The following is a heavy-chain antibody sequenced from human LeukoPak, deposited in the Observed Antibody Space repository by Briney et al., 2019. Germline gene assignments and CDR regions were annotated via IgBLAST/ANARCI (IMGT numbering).Heavy chain of an antibody. CDR2: VFYTGTT. V-gene: IGHV4-59*01. CDR3: AGGITVTTTSDHLDF. D-gene: IGHD4-17*01. J-gene: IGHJ4*02. Sequence: PSETLSLTGTVSGDSISGYYWNWIRQPPGKGLEWIGHVFYTGTTKYHPSLKSRIAISVDTSSNQFSLKLRSVTTADTAVYYCAGGITVTTTSDHLDFWGQGILVTVPS. CDR1: GDSISGYY.